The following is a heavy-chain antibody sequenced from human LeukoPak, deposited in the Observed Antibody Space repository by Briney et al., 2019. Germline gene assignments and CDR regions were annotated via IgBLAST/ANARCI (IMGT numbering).Heavy chain of an antibody. D-gene: IGHD1-26*01. CDR2: MNRDSGNT. CDR3: ARGRRESYGGDFDY. V-gene: IGHV1-8*01. CDR1: GYTFTSYD. J-gene: IGHJ4*02. Sequence: EASVKVSCKASGYTFTSYDINWVRQATGQGLEWMGWMNRDSGNTGYAQKFQGRVTMTRNTSTSTAYMELSSLTSEDTAVYYCARGRRESYGGDFDYWGQGALVTVSS.